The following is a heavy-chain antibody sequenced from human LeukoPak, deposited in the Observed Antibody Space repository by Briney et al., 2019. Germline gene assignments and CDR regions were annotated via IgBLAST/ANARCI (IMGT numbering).Heavy chain of an antibody. J-gene: IGHJ4*02. CDR1: GFTFSSHG. V-gene: IGHV3-30*03. CDR3: ARDHGAVAGEGDY. D-gene: IGHD6-19*01. Sequence: GGSLRLSCVASGFTFSSHGMHWVRQAPGKGLEWVAVISYDGSNRYYADSVKGRFTISRDTSKNTLYLQMNSLRAEDTAVYYCARDHGAVAGEGDYWGQGTLVTVSS. CDR2: ISYDGSNR.